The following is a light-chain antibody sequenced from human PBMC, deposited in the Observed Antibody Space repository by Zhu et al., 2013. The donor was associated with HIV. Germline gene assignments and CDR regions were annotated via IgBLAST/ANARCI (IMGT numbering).Light chain of an antibody. V-gene: IGKV1-13*02. Sequence: AIQLTQSPSSLSASTGDTVTITCRASQGINSALAWYRQQPGKPPDLLIYDVSTLEVGVPSRFSGSGFGTEFTLTISGLESADFATYYCHQSHTPPLTFGGGTKVDI. J-gene: IGKJ4*01. CDR3: HQSHTPPLT. CDR2: DVS. CDR1: QGINSA.